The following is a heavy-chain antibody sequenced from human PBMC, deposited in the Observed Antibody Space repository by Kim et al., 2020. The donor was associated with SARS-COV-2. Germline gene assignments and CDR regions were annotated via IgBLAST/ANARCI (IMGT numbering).Heavy chain of an antibody. CDR2: ISYDGKNK. J-gene: IGHJ4*02. CDR1: GFTFSSYG. CDR3: AKEDAVAVAGGFDC. Sequence: GGSLRLSCAVSGFTFSSYGMHWVRQAPGKGLEWVAVISYDGKNKYYVEAVKGRFTISRDNSKNTLDLQIHSLRVEDTAVYYCAKEDAVAVAGGFDCWGQGTLVTVS. V-gene: IGHV3-30*18. D-gene: IGHD6-19*01.